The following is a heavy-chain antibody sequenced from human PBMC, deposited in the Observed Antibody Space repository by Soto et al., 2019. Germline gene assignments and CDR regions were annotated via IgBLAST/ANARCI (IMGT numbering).Heavy chain of an antibody. CDR3: ATNYGSGYRAFDY. V-gene: IGHV1-69*02. CDR1: GDTFSFYS. D-gene: IGHD3-10*01. J-gene: IGHJ4*01. CDR2: INPILSVS. Sequence: GASVKVSCKASGDTFSFYSINWVRQAPGLGLEWVGRINPILSVSNYAQKFQGRVTITADKSTSTAYMELSSLRSEDTAMYYCATNYGSGYRAFDYWG.